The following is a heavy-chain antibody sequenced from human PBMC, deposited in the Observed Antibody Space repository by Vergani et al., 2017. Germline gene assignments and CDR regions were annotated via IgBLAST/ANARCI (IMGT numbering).Heavy chain of an antibody. J-gene: IGHJ6*03. V-gene: IGHV3-7*01. CDR1: GFTFSSYW. D-gene: IGHD2-15*01. CDR3: ARGAXKWWLPLTSYYYYYYMDV. CDR2: IKQDGSEK. Sequence: EVQLVESGGGLVQPGGSLRLSCAASGFTFSSYWLSWVRQAPGKGLEWVANIKQDGSEKYYVDSVKGRFTISRDNAKNSLYLQMNSLRAEDTAVYYCARGAXKWWLPLTSYYYYYYMDVWGKGTTVTVSS.